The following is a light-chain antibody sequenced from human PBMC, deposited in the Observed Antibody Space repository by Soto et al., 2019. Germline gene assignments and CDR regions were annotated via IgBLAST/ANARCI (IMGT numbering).Light chain of an antibody. CDR1: SSDVGGYNY. V-gene: IGLV2-14*03. CDR3: SSYTTSNTRQIV. Sequence: QXVLTQPASVSGSPLQSITISCTGTSSDVGGYNYVSWYQHHPGKAPKLIIYDVTNRPSGVSNPFSGSKSGNTASLTISGLQPEVEADYYCSSYTTSNTRQIVFGTGTKVTXL. CDR2: DVT. J-gene: IGLJ1*01.